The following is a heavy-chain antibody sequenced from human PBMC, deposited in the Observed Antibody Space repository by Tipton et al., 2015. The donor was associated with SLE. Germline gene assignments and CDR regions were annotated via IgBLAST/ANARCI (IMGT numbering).Heavy chain of an antibody. CDR2: IYYSGST. J-gene: IGHJ4*02. D-gene: IGHD3-3*01. Sequence: TLSLTCTVSGGSISSHYWGWIRQPPGKGLEWIGSIYYSGSTYYNPSLKSRATISVDTSKNQFSLKLSSVTAADTAVHYCARHGRVAEDYWGQGTLVTVSS. CDR1: GGSISSHY. CDR3: ARHGRVAEDY. V-gene: IGHV4-39*07.